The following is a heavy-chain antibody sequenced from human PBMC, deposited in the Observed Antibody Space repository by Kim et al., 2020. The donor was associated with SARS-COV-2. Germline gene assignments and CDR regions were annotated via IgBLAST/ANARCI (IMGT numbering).Heavy chain of an antibody. Sequence: SETLSLTCAVYGGSFNGYYWTWIRQPPGKGLEWIGEINRGGSTSYNPSLKSRVTISLDTSKNQFSLNLISVTAADTAVYYCARGLGSGSYFGFWGQGTLV. D-gene: IGHD3-10*01. J-gene: IGHJ4*02. V-gene: IGHV4-34*01. CDR1: GGSFNGYY. CDR2: INRGGST. CDR3: ARGLGSGSYFGF.